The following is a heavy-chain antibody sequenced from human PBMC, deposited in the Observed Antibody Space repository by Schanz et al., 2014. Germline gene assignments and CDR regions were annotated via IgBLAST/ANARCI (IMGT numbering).Heavy chain of an antibody. CDR2: IIPITGIT. Sequence: QVQLVQSGAEVKKPGSSVKVSCKASGGTFSSYTISWVRHAPGQGLEWMGRIIPITGITNYAQKFQGRVTMTSDTSTSTVYMELSSLRSEDTAVYYCARNYGGHSEESDRYGMDVWGQGTTVTVSS. CDR1: GGTFSSYT. J-gene: IGHJ6*02. CDR3: ARNYGGHSEESDRYGMDV. D-gene: IGHD4-17*01. V-gene: IGHV1-69*02.